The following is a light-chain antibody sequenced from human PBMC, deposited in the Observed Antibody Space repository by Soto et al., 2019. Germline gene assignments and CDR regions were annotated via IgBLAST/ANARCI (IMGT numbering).Light chain of an antibody. Sequence: EIVLTQSPVTLSLSPGERATLSCRASQSVSSSYLAWYQQKPGQAPRPLIYAASRRATGIPDRFSGSGSGTDFTLTISGLEPEDFAVYYCQQYGSSPRTFGQGTK. CDR3: QQYGSSPRT. J-gene: IGKJ1*01. CDR2: AAS. CDR1: QSVSSSY. V-gene: IGKV3-20*01.